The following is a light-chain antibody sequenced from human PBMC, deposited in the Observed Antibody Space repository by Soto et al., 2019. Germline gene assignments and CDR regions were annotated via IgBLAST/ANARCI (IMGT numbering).Light chain of an antibody. Sequence: EIVLTQSPGTLSLSPGERATLSCRASQTVSRSALAWYQQKPGQAPRLLIYGASNRATGIPDRFSGSGSGTEFTLSISSLQSEDFAVYYCKQYKEWPPFTFGQGTRLEIK. CDR2: GAS. V-gene: IGKV3D-15*01. CDR3: KQYKEWPPFT. J-gene: IGKJ5*01. CDR1: QTVSRS.